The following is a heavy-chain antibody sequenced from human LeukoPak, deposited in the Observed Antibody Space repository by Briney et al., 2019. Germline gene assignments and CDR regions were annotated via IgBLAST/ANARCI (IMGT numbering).Heavy chain of an antibody. CDR2: IYYSGGT. CDR3: ARVYHYSSSWYHAFDI. D-gene: IGHD6-13*01. J-gene: IGHJ3*02. CDR1: GGSISRYY. Sequence: PSETLSLTCTVSGGSISRYYWSWIRQPPGKGLEWIGYIYYSGGTKYNPSLKSRVTFSVETSKNQFSLKLNSVTSTDTAIYYCARVYHYSSSWYHAFDIWGPGTMVTVSS. V-gene: IGHV4-59*01.